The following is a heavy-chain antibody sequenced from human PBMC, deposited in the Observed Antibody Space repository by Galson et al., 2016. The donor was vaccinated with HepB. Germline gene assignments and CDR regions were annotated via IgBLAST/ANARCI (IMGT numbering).Heavy chain of an antibody. Sequence: SLRLSCAASEFTFTTYGMHWVRRAPGKGLESVAIISFDGTNKYYAGSVKGRFTISRDNSKNTLYLQMNSLRAEDTAVYYCAKELWLFRHPGVGYLDYWGQGTLVTVSS. D-gene: IGHD2-21*01. J-gene: IGHJ4*02. CDR1: EFTFTTYG. CDR2: ISFDGTNK. CDR3: AKELWLFRHPGVGYLDY. V-gene: IGHV3-30*18.